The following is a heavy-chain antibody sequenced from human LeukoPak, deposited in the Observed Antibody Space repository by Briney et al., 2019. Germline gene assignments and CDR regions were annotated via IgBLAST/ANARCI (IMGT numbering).Heavy chain of an antibody. CDR2: IIPIFGTA. CDR1: GGTFSSYA. J-gene: IGHJ4*02. Sequence: SVKVSCKASGGTFSSYAISWVRQAPGQGLEWMGGIIPIFGTANYAQKFQGRVTITTDESTSTAYMELSSLRSEDTAVYYCASLGGASYSAFDYWGQGTLVTVSS. V-gene: IGHV1-69*05. D-gene: IGHD6-13*01. CDR3: ASLGGASYSAFDY.